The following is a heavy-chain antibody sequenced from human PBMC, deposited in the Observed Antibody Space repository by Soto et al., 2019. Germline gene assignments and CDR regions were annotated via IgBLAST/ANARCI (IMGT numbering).Heavy chain of an antibody. V-gene: IGHV4-59*01. Sequence: TSETLSLTCTVSGGSISSYYWSWIRPPPRKGLKKIGYIYYSGSTNYNPSLKSRVTISVDTSMNQFSLKLSSVTAADTAVYYCARVNDFWSGPPPNYYYYYMDVWGKGTTVTVSS. CDR1: GGSISSYY. J-gene: IGHJ6*03. D-gene: IGHD3-3*01. CDR2: IYYSGST. CDR3: ARVNDFWSGPPPNYYYYYMDV.